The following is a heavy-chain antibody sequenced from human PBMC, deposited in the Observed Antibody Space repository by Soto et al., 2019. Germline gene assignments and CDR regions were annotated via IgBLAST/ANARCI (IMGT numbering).Heavy chain of an antibody. J-gene: IGHJ3*02. CDR1: GGSISSSSYN. CDR3: ARFSGNAFDI. V-gene: IGHV4-39*01. CDR2: IYYNGDT. Sequence: SETLSLTCSVSGGSISSSSYNWDWIRQPPGKGLEWIGTIYYNGDTNYNPSLKSRATISVDASDFQFSLKLSSVTAADKSIYYCARFSGNAFDIWGHGTLVTVS.